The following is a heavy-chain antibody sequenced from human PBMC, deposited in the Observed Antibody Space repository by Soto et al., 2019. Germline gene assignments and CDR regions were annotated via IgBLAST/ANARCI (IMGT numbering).Heavy chain of an antibody. Sequence: QVQLQQWGAGLLKPSETLSLTCAVYGGSFSGYYWSWIRQPPGKGLEWIGEINHSGTTNYNPSLKSRVTISVDTSKNQFTLKLSSVTAADTAVFYCARARYCTNSSCPGYFQHWGQGTLVTVSS. J-gene: IGHJ1*01. D-gene: IGHD2-2*01. CDR3: ARARYCTNSSCPGYFQH. CDR1: GGSFSGYY. V-gene: IGHV4-34*01. CDR2: INHSGTT.